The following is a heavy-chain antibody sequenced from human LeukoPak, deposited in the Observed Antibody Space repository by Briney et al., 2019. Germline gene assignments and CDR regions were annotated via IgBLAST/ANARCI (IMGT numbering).Heavy chain of an antibody. CDR2: INHSGST. CDR1: GGSFSGYY. Sequence: SETLSLTCAVYGGSFSGYYWSWIRQPPGKGLEWIGEINHSGSTNYNPSLKSRVTISVGTSKNQFSLKLSSVTAADTAVYYCARIRGFTDYWGQGTLVTVSS. V-gene: IGHV4-34*01. CDR3: ARIRGFTDY. J-gene: IGHJ4*02.